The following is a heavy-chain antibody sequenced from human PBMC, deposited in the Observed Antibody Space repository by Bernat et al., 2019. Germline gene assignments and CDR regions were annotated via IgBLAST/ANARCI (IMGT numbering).Heavy chain of an antibody. CDR3: ATYSGSSHQWYFDY. CDR1: GGSISSSSYY. CDR2: IYYSGST. J-gene: IGHJ4*02. D-gene: IGHD1-26*01. V-gene: IGHV4-39*07. Sequence: QLQLQESGPGLVKPSETLSLTCTVSGGSISSSSYYWGWIRQPPGKGLEWIGSIYYSGSTNYNPSLKSRVTISVDKSENQFSLKLNSVTAADTAVYYCATYSGSSHQWYFDYWGQGTLVTVSS.